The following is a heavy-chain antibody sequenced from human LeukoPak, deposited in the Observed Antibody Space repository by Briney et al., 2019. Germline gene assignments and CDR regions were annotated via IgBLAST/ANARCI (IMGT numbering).Heavy chain of an antibody. CDR3: ASGRSYWYHLDY. CDR2: IYAGGGT. CDR1: AFTVSSNF. Sequence: GGSLRLSCAASAFTVSSNFMTWVRQAPGKGLEWVSLIYAGGGTYYADSVLGRFSISRHLSKNTVDLQMNSLRLEDTAVYYCASGRSYWYHLDYWGRGTLVTVSS. J-gene: IGHJ4*02. V-gene: IGHV3-53*04. D-gene: IGHD2-8*02.